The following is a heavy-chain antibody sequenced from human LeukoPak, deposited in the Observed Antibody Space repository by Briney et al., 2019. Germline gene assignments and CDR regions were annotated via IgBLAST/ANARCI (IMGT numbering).Heavy chain of an antibody. CDR1: GGSISSGGYY. Sequence: PSETLSLTCAVSGGSISSGGYYWSWIRQPPGKGLEWIGYIYHSGSTYYNPSLKSRVTISVDTSKNQFSLKLSSVTAADTAVYYCARDSPTPEWELLNYYYYMDVWGKGTTVTVSS. V-gene: IGHV4-30-2*01. D-gene: IGHD1-26*01. CDR3: ARDSPTPEWELLNYYYYMDV. J-gene: IGHJ6*03. CDR2: IYHSGST.